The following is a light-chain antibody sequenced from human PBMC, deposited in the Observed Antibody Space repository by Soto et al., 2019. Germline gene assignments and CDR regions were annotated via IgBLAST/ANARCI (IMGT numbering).Light chain of an antibody. CDR1: NSDVGGYNY. J-gene: IGLJ1*01. CDR3: SSYTSSSTLYV. CDR2: EVS. V-gene: IGLV2-14*01. Sequence: QSALTQPASVSGSPGQSITISCTGTNSDVGGYNYVSWYQQHPGKAPELIIYEVSHRPSGVSNRFSGSKSDNTASLTISGLQAEDEADYYCSSYTSSSTLYVFGTGTKLTVL.